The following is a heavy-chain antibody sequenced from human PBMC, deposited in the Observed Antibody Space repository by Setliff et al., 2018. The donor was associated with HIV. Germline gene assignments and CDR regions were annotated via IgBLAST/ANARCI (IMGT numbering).Heavy chain of an antibody. J-gene: IGHJ4*02. V-gene: IGHV3-74*01. CDR3: AKDKLVGEPAYFDY. CDR2: VNRDGSST. D-gene: IGHD1-26*01. Sequence: HPGGSLRLSCAASGFTFDRFWMHWVRQAPGKGLVWVSRVNRDGSSTTYADSVKDRFTISRDNAKNSLYLHLNSLKVDDTAIYYCAKDKLVGEPAYFDYWGQGTLVTVSS. CDR1: GFTFDRFW.